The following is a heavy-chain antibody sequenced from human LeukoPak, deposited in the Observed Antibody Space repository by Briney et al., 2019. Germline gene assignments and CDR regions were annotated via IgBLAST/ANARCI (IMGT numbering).Heavy chain of an antibody. CDR3: ARDVGGSGNRFDP. CDR1: GYTFTGYY. V-gene: IGHV1-2*02. D-gene: IGHD3-10*01. CDR2: INPNSGAT. J-gene: IGHJ5*02. Sequence: ASVKVSCKASGYTFTGYYIHWVRQAPGQGLEWLGWINPNSGATKYAQQFQGRVAMTSDTSISTAHMELSSLTSDDTAVYHCARDVGGSGNRFDPWGQGTLVNVSS.